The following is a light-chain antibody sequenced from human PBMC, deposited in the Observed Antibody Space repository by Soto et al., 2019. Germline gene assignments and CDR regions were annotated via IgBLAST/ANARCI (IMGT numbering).Light chain of an antibody. CDR2: KAS. Sequence: DIQMTQSPSTLSASVGDRVTITCRASQSISTWLAWYQQKPGEAPNLLIYKASTLRSGVPSRFSGSGSGTEFTLTISSLQPDDFATYYCQQYSIYSRTFGQGPRLNSN. CDR3: QQYSIYSRT. V-gene: IGKV1-5*03. J-gene: IGKJ1*01. CDR1: QSISTW.